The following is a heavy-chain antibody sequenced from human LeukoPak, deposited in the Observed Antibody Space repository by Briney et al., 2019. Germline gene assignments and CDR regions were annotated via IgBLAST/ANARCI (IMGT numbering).Heavy chain of an antibody. J-gene: IGHJ4*02. V-gene: IGHV3-30*02. CDR2: IRYDGSNK. CDR1: GFTFSSYG. CDR3: AKNRGYGDCYFDY. D-gene: IGHD4-17*01. Sequence: PGGSLRLSCAASGFTFSSYGMHWVRQAPGKGLEWVTFIRYDGSNKFYTNSVKGRFTISRDKSKHALYLQMDSLRAEDTAVYYCAKNRGYGDCYFDYWGEGTLVTVSS.